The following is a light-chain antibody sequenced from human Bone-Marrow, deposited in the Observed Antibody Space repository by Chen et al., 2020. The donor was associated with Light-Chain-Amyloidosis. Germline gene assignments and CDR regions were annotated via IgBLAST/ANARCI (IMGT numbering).Light chain of an antibody. V-gene: IGLV1-51*02. CDR3: ATWDSSLTVWM. J-gene: IGLJ3*02. CDR2: ENN. CDR1: NSNIGINY. Sequence: QSVLTQPHSVSAAPGQKVTISCPGSNSNIGINYVSWYPQLPGTSPKLLIYENNQRPSEIPDRFSGSKSGTSATLGVAGLQTGDEADYYCATWDSSLTVWMFGGGTKLTVL.